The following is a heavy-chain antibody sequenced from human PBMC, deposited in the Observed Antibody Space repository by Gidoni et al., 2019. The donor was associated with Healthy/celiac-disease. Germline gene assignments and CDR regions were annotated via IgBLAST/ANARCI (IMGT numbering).Heavy chain of an antibody. CDR3: ARDGIRPLTPDYYYYGMDV. CDR2: SNTNTGNP. D-gene: IGHD5-18*01. CDR1: GYTFTSYA. J-gene: IGHJ6*02. V-gene: IGHV7-4-1*02. Sequence: QVQLVQSGSELKKPGASVTVSCKASGYTFTSYAMNWVRQAPGQGLEWRGWSNTNTGNPTYAQGFTGRFVFSLDTSVSTAYLQISSLKAEDTAVYYWARDGIRPLTPDYYYYGMDVWGQGTTVTVSS.